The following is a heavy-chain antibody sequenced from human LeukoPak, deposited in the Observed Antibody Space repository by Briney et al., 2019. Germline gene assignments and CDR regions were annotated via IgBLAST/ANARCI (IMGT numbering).Heavy chain of an antibody. D-gene: IGHD5-18*01. V-gene: IGHV3-20*04. J-gene: IGHJ4*02. CDR2: INWNGGST. CDR3: ARGGYNYGYNFDY. CDR1: GFTFDDYG. Sequence: GGSLRLSCAASGFTFDDYGMSWVRQAPGKGLERVSGINWNGGSTGYADSVKGRFTISRDNAKNSMYLQMNSLRAEDTAVYYCARGGYNYGYNFDYWGQGTLVTVSS.